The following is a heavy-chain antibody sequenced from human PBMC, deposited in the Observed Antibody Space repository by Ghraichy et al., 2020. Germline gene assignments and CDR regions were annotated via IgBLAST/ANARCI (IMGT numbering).Heavy chain of an antibody. V-gene: IGHV3-21*04. D-gene: IGHD2-8*01. CDR2: ISSRDTYM. J-gene: IGHJ5*02. CDR3: AKGAPRARVFWFDP. Sequence: GGSLRLSCVASGFTFNISTMNWVRQAPGKGLEWVSSISSRDTYMYYADSVRGRFTISRDNSKNSLYLQMNSLRTEDNALYYCAKGAPRARVFWFDPWGQGTLVTVSS. CDR1: GFTFNIST.